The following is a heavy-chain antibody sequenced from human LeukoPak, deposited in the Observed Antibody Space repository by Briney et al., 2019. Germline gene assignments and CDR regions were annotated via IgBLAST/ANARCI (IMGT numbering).Heavy chain of an antibody. V-gene: IGHV3-30*04. CDR1: GFTFSSYA. CDR2: ISYDGSNE. Sequence: GGSLRLSCAASGFTFSSYAMHWVRQAPGKGLEWVAVISYDGSNEYYADSVKGRFTISRDNSKNTLYLQMNSLRAEDTAVYYYARDRCTNGVCSLFDYWGQGTLVTVSS. CDR3: ARDRCTNGVCSLFDY. J-gene: IGHJ4*02. D-gene: IGHD2-8*01.